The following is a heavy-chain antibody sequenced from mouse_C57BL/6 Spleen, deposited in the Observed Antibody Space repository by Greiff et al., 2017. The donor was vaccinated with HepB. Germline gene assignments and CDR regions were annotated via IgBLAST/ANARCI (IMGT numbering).Heavy chain of an antibody. V-gene: IGHV14-2*01. Sequence: EVKLQESGAELVKPGASVKLSCTASGFNIKDYYMHWVKQRTEQGLEWIGRIDPEDGETKYAPKFQGKATITADTSSNTAYLQLSSQTSEDTAVYYCARCYYDYDCDYWGQGTTLTVSS. CDR3: ARCYYDYDCDY. CDR1: GFNIKDYY. J-gene: IGHJ2*01. CDR2: IDPEDGET. D-gene: IGHD2-4*01.